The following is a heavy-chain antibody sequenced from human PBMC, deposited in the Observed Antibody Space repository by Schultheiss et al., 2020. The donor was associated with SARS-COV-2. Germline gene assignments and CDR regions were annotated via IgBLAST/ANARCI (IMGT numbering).Heavy chain of an antibody. V-gene: IGHV3-7*03. CDR1: GFTFSSYW. CDR3: ASLGRGSDYYYGMDV. J-gene: IGHJ6*02. CDR2: IKQDGSEK. Sequence: GGSLRLSCAASGFTFSSYWMSWVRQAPGKGLEWVANIKQDGSEKYYVDSVKGRFTISRDNAKNSLYLQMNSLRAEDTAVYYCASLGRGSDYYYGMDVWGQGTTVTVSS.